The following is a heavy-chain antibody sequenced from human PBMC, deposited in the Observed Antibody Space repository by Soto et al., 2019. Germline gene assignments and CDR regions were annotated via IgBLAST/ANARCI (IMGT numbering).Heavy chain of an antibody. D-gene: IGHD6-6*01. J-gene: IGHJ4*02. CDR2: IYYSGST. CDR3: ASSPISRLYSSSSFGFY. Sequence: TLSLTCTVSGGSISSGGYYWSWIRQHPGKGLEWIGYIYYSGSTYYNPSLKSRVTISVDTSKNQFSLKLSSVTAADTAVYYCASSPISRLYSSSSFGFYWGQGTLVTVSS. CDR1: GGSISSGGYY. V-gene: IGHV4-31*03.